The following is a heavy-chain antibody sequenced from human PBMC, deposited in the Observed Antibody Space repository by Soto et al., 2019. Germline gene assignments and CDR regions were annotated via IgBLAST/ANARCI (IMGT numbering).Heavy chain of an antibody. V-gene: IGHV3-30*18. D-gene: IGHD5-18*01. Sequence: SLTLSCAASGFTFSSYRSHWVRQAPGKGLRWVAVRSSDGCNKYYADSVKGRFTISRDNSKNTLYLQMNSLRAEDTAVYYCAKDTVQLRYYGMDVWGQGTTVTVSS. CDR1: GFTFSSYR. J-gene: IGHJ6*02. CDR2: RSSDGCNK. CDR3: AKDTVQLRYYGMDV.